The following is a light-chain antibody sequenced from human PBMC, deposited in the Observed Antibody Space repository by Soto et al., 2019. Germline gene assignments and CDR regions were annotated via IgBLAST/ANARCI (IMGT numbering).Light chain of an antibody. Sequence: QSALTQPDSLSGSPGQSITISCTGTSSDVGGYNYVSWYQQHPGKAPKLMIYDVRNRPSGVSNRFSGSKSGNTASLTISGLQAEDEADYYCNSYASSSTPVVFGGGTKLTVL. J-gene: IGLJ2*01. CDR3: NSYASSSTPVV. V-gene: IGLV2-14*03. CDR2: DVR. CDR1: SSDVGGYNY.